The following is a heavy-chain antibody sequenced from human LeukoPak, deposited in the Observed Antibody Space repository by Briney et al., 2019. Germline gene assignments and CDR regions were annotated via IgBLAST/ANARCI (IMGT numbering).Heavy chain of an antibody. D-gene: IGHD2-2*01. V-gene: IGHV3-30-3*01. CDR3: ARAQGYCSSVSCYGAGTFNY. Sequence: GGSLRLSCAASGFTFSSYAMHWVRQPQGKGLEWVAVISYDGTNKYYADSVKGRFTISRDNSKNTLNLQMNSLRAEDTAVYFCARAQGYCSSVSCYGAGTFNYWGQGTLVTVSS. CDR1: GFTFSSYA. J-gene: IGHJ4*02. CDR2: ISYDGTNK.